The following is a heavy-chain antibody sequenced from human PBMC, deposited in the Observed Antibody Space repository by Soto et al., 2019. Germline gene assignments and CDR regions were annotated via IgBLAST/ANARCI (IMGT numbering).Heavy chain of an antibody. V-gene: IGHV3-9*01. Sequence: SMGLCSASSGVTVDDYAMHLVRQAPGKGLEWVSGISWNSGTIDYADSVKGRFTISRDNAKNSLYLQMNSLRAEDTALYYCAKEQGRAFDIWGQGTMVTVSS. CDR1: GVTVDDYA. CDR3: AKEQGRAFDI. CDR2: ISWNSGTI. J-gene: IGHJ3*02.